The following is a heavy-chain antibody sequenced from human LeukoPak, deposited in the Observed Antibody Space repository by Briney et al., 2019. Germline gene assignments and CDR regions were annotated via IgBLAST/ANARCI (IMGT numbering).Heavy chain of an antibody. J-gene: IGHJ6*03. CDR3: ARSPYWSLSDYYYYYMAV. CDR2: IYTSGST. D-gene: IGHD2-15*01. Sequence: PSETLSLTCTVSGGSISSYYWSWIRQPPGKGLEWIGYIYTSGSTNYNPSLKSRVTISVDTSKNQSSLKLSSVTAADTAVYYCARSPYWSLSDYYYYYMAVWGKGTTVTVSS. CDR1: GGSISSYY. V-gene: IGHV4-4*09.